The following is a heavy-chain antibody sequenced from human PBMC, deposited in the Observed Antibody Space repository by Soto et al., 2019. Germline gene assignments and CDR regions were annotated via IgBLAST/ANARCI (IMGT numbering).Heavy chain of an antibody. V-gene: IGHV4-31*03. CDR3: ARDSEFKGTDED. Sequence: TLFLTCPFFGGSLSSVNYYWSSIRQHPGKGLEWIGSIYYSGSTNYNPSLKSRVAMSVDTSKNQFSLRLSSVTAADTALYYCARDSEFKGTDEDWGKGTL. CDR2: IYYSGST. D-gene: IGHD1-26*01. CDR1: GGSLSSVNYY. J-gene: IGHJ4*02.